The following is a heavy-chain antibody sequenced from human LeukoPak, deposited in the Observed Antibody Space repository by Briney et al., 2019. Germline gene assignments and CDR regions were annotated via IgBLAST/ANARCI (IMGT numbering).Heavy chain of an antibody. CDR1: GFTFSSYS. J-gene: IGHJ6*03. CDR3: AKQYYYGSGSDVVLSYDYYYMDV. CDR2: ISSSSSYI. D-gene: IGHD3-10*01. V-gene: IGHV3-21*04. Sequence: PGGSLRLSCAASGFTFSSYSMNWVRQAPGKGLEWVSSISSSSSYIYYADSVKGRFTISRDNSKNTLFLHMYSLRAEDTAVYYCAKQYYYGSGSDVVLSYDYYYMDVWGKGTTVTISS.